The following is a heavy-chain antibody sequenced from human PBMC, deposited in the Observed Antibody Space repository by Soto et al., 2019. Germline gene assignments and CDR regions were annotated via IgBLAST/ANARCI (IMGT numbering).Heavy chain of an antibody. Sequence: VGSLRLSCAASGFTFSSYAMHWVRQAPGKGLEWVAVISYDGSNKYYADSVKGRFTISRDNSKNTLYLQMNSLRAEDTAVYYCARARIQLWGSYYYGMDVWGQGTTVTVSS. D-gene: IGHD5-18*01. CDR3: ARARIQLWGSYYYGMDV. J-gene: IGHJ6*02. V-gene: IGHV3-30-3*01. CDR1: GFTFSSYA. CDR2: ISYDGSNK.